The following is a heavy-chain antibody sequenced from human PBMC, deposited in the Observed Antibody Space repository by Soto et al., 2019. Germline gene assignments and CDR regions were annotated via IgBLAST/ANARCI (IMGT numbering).Heavy chain of an antibody. V-gene: IGHV5-51*01. Sequence: GESLKISCKGSGYSFTSYWIGWVRQMPGKGLEWMGIIYPGDSDTRYSPSFQGQVTISADKSISTAYLQWSSLKASDTAMYYCARHGLGYCSGGSCYSGYYYGMDVWGQGTTVTVSS. CDR2: IYPGDSDT. D-gene: IGHD2-15*01. CDR1: GYSFTSYW. CDR3: ARHGLGYCSGGSCYSGYYYGMDV. J-gene: IGHJ6*02.